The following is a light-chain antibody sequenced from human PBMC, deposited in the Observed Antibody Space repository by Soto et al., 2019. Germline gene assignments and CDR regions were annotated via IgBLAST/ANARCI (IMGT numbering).Light chain of an antibody. J-gene: IGLJ2*01. V-gene: IGLV1-47*01. CDR2: TNN. CDR1: SSNIGINS. Sequence: QSVLTQPPSASGTPGQRVTISCSGSSSNIGINSVYWYQQLPGTAPKLLIYTNNQRPSGVPDRFSGSKSGTSASLAISGLRSEDEADYYCAAWDDSLSGHVVFGGGTKLTFL. CDR3: AAWDDSLSGHVV.